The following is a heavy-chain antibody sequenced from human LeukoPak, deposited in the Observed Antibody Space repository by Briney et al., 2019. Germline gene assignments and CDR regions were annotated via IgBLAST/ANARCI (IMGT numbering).Heavy chain of an antibody. D-gene: IGHD2-8*01. Sequence: PGGSLRLSCSASGFTFRNFAISWVRQAPGKGLEWVSSTGGGDTHYADSVKGRFTISRDDSRSTVDLQMSSLRAEDTAVYYCAKDGQSFNSMYDYFDSWGQGTLVTVSS. CDR3: AKDGQSFNSMYDYFDS. J-gene: IGHJ4*02. CDR1: GFTFRNFA. CDR2: TGGGDT. V-gene: IGHV3-23*01.